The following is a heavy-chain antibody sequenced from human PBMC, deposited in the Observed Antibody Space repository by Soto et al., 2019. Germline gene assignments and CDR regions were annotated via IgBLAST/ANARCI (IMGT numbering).Heavy chain of an antibody. J-gene: IGHJ4*02. D-gene: IGHD2-2*01. CDR1: GGTFSSYT. CDR2: IIPILGIA. CDR3: AREGLDCSSTSCPIDY. Sequence: SVKVSCKASGGTFSSYTISWVRQAPGQGLEWMGRIIPILGIANYAQKFQGRVTITADKSTSTAYMELSSLRSEDTAAYYCAREGLDCSSTSCPIDYWGQGTLVTVSS. V-gene: IGHV1-69*04.